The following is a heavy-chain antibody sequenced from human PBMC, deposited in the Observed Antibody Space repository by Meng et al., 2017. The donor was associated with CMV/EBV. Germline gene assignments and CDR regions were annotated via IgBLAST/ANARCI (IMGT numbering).Heavy chain of an antibody. CDR3: ARIAAAGRFDY. D-gene: IGHD6-13*01. CDR2: IYWDDDK. Sequence: QITVKESGPPLVKPTQTLTLTRTFSGFSLSTSGVGVGWLRAPPGQALEWLALIYWDDDKRYSPSLKSRLTITKDTSKNQVVLTMTNMDPVDTATYYCARIAAAGRFDYWGQGTLVTVSS. CDR1: GFSLSTSGVG. V-gene: IGHV2-5*02. J-gene: IGHJ4*02.